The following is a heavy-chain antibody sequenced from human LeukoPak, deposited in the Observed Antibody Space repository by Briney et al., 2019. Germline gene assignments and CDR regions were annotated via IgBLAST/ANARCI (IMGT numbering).Heavy chain of an antibody. J-gene: IGHJ5*02. V-gene: IGHV3-48*01. CDR1: GFSFSSYS. CDR3: AKVGSTITTVNWFDP. D-gene: IGHD4-11*01. Sequence: GGSLRLSCAASGFSFSSYSMNWVRQAPGKGLEWISYITSGSTTIYYADSVKGRFHISRDDSKNTVYLQMNSLRAEDTAVYYCAKVGSTITTVNWFDPWGQGTLVTVSS. CDR2: ITSGSTTI.